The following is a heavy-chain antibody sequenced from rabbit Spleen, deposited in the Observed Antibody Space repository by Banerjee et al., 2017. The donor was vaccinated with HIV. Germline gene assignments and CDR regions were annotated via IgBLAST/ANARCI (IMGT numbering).Heavy chain of an antibody. D-gene: IGHD6-1*01. CDR3: GRGLDYFSYGYGGSVAALNL. Sequence: QEQLVESGGGLVQPEGSLTLTCTASGFSFSSGYYMFWVRQAPGKGLEWIACINVGNGGSTWYASWAKGRFTFSKTSSTTVTLQMTSLTAADTATYFCGRGLDYFSYGYGGSVAALNLWGQGTLVTVS. CDR1: GFSFSSGYY. V-gene: IGHV1S45*01. CDR2: INVGNGGST. J-gene: IGHJ3*01.